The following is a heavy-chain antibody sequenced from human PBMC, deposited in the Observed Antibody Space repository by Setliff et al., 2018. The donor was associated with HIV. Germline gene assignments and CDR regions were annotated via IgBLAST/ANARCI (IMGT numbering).Heavy chain of an antibody. Sequence: PSETLSLTCTVSGGSISSSSYYWGWIRQPPGKGLEWIGSIYYSGRTYYNPSLKSRVTLSVDTSKNQVSLKVSPVTAADTAVYYCARRTEDYIYHYDSSGYYWAYWGQGTLVTVSS. CDR2: IYYSGRT. V-gene: IGHV4-39*01. D-gene: IGHD3-22*01. J-gene: IGHJ4*02. CDR3: ARRTEDYIYHYDSSGYYWAY. CDR1: GGSISSSSYY.